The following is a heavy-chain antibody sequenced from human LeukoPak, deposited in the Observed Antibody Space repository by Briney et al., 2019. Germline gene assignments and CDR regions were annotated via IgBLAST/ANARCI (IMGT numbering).Heavy chain of an antibody. CDR3: ASRYGSGEDY. CDR2: MNPNSGNT. CDR1: GYNLPSFG. D-gene: IGHD3-10*01. J-gene: IGHJ4*02. Sequence: ASVKVSCKTSGYNLPSFGISWVRQATGQGLEWMGWMNPNSGNTGYAQKFQGRVTMTRNTSISTAYMELSSLRSEDTAVYYCASRYGSGEDYWGQGTLVTVSS. V-gene: IGHV1-8*02.